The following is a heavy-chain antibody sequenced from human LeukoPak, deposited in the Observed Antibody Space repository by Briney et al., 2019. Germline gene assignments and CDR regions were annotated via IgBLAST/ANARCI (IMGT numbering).Heavy chain of an antibody. CDR3: ARDFIGGYYDSSGYYSGAFDI. D-gene: IGHD3-22*01. CDR1: GGTFSSYA. CDR2: IIPIFGTA. Sequence: SVKVSCKASGGTFSSYAISWVRQAPGQGLEWMGGIIPIFGTANYAQKFQDRVTITADESTSTAYMELSSLRSEDTAVYYCARDFIGGYYDSSGYYSGAFDIWGQGTVVTVSS. J-gene: IGHJ3*02. V-gene: IGHV1-69*01.